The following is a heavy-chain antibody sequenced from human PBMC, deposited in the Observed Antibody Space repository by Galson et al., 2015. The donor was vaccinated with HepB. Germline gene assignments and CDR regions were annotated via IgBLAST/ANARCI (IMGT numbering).Heavy chain of an antibody. J-gene: IGHJ4*02. CDR3: TRPSSPDYDSYLDY. V-gene: IGHV3-73*01. CDR1: GFTFSGSA. Sequence: SLRLSCAASGFTFSGSAMHWVRQASGKGLEWVGRIRSKANSYATAYAASVKGRFTISRDDSKNTAYLQMNSLKTEDTAVYYCTRPSSPDYDSYLDYWGQGTLVTVSS. D-gene: IGHD3-22*01. CDR2: IRSKANSYAT.